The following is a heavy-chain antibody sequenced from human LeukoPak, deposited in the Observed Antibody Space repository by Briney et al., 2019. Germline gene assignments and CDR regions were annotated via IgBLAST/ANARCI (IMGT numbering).Heavy chain of an antibody. CDR1: GFTFSTYE. V-gene: IGHV3-48*03. CDR3: ARGLGFSSSWRSDYFDY. CDR2: ITGSGSAI. Sequence: GGSLRLSCAASGFTFSTYEMNWVRQAPGKGLEWVSYITGSGSAIYYADSVKGRFTISRDNAKNSLYLQMNSLRAEDTAVYYCARGLGFSSSWRSDYFDYWGQGTLVTASS. D-gene: IGHD6-13*01. J-gene: IGHJ4*02.